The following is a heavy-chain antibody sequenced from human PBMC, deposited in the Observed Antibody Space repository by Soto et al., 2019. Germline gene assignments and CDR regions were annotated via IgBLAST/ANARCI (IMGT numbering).Heavy chain of an antibody. CDR3: ARAPYYYDSSGYYGSYYYYGMDV. CDR2: ISYDGSNK. J-gene: IGHJ6*02. Sequence: PGGSLRLSCAASGFTFSSYAMHWVRQAPGRGLEWVAVISYDGSNKYYADSVKGRFTISRDNSKNTLYLQMNSLRAEDTAVYYCARAPYYYDSSGYYGSYYYYGMDVWGQGTTVTVSS. CDR1: GFTFSSYA. V-gene: IGHV3-30-3*01. D-gene: IGHD3-22*01.